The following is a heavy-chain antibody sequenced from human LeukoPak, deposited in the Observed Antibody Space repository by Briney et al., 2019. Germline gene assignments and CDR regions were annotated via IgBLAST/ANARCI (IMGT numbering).Heavy chain of an antibody. V-gene: IGHV3-53*01. D-gene: IGHD3-22*01. CDR2: IYSGGST. CDR3: ARRAGDYSHPYDY. Sequence: GGSLRLSCAASGFTVSSNCMSWVRQAPGKGLEWVSLIYSGGSTYYADSVKGRFTISRDNSKNTLYLQMNSRRAEDTAVYYCARRAGDYSHPYDYWGQGTLVTVSS. J-gene: IGHJ4*02. CDR1: GFTVSSNC.